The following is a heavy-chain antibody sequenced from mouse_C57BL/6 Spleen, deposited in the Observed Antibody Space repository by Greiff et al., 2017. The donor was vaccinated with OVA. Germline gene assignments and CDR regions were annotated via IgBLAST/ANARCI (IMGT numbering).Heavy chain of an antibody. Sequence: EVHLVESGPGLVKPSQSLSLTCSVTGYSITSGYYWNWIRQFPGNKLEWMGYISYDGSNNYNPSLKNRISITRDTSKNQFFLKLNSVTTEDTATYYCANYYGSSYVNTNFDYWGQGTTLTVSS. CDR1: GYSITSGYY. CDR2: ISYDGSN. V-gene: IGHV3-6*01. D-gene: IGHD1-1*01. J-gene: IGHJ2*01. CDR3: ANYYGSSYVNTNFDY.